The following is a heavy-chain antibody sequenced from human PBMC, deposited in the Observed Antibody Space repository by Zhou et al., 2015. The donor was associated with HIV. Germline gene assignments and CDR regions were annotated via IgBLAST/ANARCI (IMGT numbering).Heavy chain of an antibody. Sequence: QVQLVQSGAEVKKPGASVKVSCKASGYTFTSYGLSWVRQAPGQGLEWMGWISAYNGNTNYAQKLQGRVTMTTDTSTSTAYMELSSLRSEDTAVYYCARVATVTTWGRRNDAFDIVGPRDNGHRLF. CDR2: ISAYNGNT. D-gene: IGHD4-17*01. CDR1: GYTFTSYG. J-gene: IGHJ3*02. V-gene: IGHV1-18*01. CDR3: ARVATVTTWGRRNDAFDI.